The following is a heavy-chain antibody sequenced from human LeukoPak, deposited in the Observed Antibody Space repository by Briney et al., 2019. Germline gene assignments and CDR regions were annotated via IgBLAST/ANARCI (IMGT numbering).Heavy chain of an antibody. Sequence: ASVKVSCKTSGSTFTGAYMHWVRQAPGQGLEWMGWINPNSGETKFAQRFQGRVTLIRDTAISTVYMDLGGLRSDDTAVYYCARVLFNSGYDYWGQGSLVTDSS. J-gene: IGHJ4*02. D-gene: IGHD3-9*01. CDR2: INPNSGET. CDR1: GSTFTGAY. CDR3: ARVLFNSGYDY. V-gene: IGHV1-2*02.